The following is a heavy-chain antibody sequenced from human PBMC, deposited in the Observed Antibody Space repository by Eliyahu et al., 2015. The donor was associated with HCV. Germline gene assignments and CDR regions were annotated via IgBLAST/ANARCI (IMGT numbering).Heavy chain of an antibody. J-gene: IGHJ4*02. V-gene: IGHV1-3*01. D-gene: IGHD4/OR15-4a*01. CDR3: ATTYGDDDGNFDY. CDR1: GYTFTTFT. Sequence: QVQLVQSGAEVKKPGASVKVSCKVSGYTFTTFTIHWVRRAPGQRLEWMGWINAGNGNTKYSQKFQGRVTISRDTSASTAYMELSSLTSEDTAVYYCATTYGDDDGNFDYWGQGALVTVSS. CDR2: INAGNGNT.